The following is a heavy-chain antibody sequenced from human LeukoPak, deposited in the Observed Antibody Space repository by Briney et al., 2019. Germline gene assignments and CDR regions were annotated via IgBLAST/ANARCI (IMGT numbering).Heavy chain of an antibody. CDR2: IYNSGST. CDR3: ARVKYQLLPFDP. D-gene: IGHD2-2*01. CDR1: GYSISSGYY. Sequence: SETLSLTCAVSGYSISSGYYWGWIRQPPGKGLEWIGSIYNSGSTYYNPSLKSRVTIPVDTSKNQFSLKLSSVTAADTAVYYCARVKYQLLPFDPWGQGTLVTVSS. V-gene: IGHV4-38-2*01. J-gene: IGHJ5*02.